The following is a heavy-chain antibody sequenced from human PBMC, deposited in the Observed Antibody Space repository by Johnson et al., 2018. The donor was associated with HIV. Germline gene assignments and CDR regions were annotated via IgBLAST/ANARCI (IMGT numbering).Heavy chain of an antibody. D-gene: IGHD3-3*01. J-gene: IGHJ3*02. CDR3: ARRGFGTASDAFDM. V-gene: IGHV3-20*04. CDR2: INWNGGST. CDR1: GFSFDDYG. Sequence: VQLVESGGGVVQPGRSLRLSCAASGFSFDDYGMSWVRQAPGKGLEWVSGINWNGGSTGYADSVKGRFTISRDNAKNSLYLQMNSLRAEDTALYYCARRGFGTASDAFDMWGQGTMVIVS.